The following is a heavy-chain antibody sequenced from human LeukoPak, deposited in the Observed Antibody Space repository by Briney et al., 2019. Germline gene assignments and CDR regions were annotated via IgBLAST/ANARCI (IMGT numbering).Heavy chain of an antibody. CDR1: GFTFTKYW. J-gene: IGHJ3*02. Sequence: GDSLRLSCAASGFTFTKYWMTWVRQAPGKGLEWISYISSGSSNIYYADSVKGRFTISRDNAKNSLYLQMSSLRAEDTAVYYCARIYESSDYYSFDIWGQGTMVTVSS. CDR3: ARIYESSDYYSFDI. CDR2: ISSGSSNI. D-gene: IGHD3-22*01. V-gene: IGHV3-48*01.